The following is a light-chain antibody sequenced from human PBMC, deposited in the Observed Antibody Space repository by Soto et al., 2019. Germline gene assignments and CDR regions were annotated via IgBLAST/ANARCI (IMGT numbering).Light chain of an antibody. CDR2: SAS. V-gene: IGKV1-39*01. CDR1: QYISTY. CDR3: QQSYTTPRT. J-gene: IGKJ4*02. Sequence: DIQMTQSPSSLSASVGDRVTITCRASQYISTYLNWYRQKSGKAPEVLIYSASTLQSGVPSRFSGRGSGTDFTLTIGLQSEDFATYYCQQSYTTPRTFGAGTTVDIK.